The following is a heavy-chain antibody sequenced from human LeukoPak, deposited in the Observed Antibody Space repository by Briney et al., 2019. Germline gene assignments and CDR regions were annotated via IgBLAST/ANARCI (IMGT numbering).Heavy chain of an antibody. Sequence: GGSLRLSCAASGFSFSNYNMNWVRQAPGEGLEWIAYISYSATLIYYADSVKGRFTISRETATDSVFLQMNSLRADDTAVYYCARDDDTGSYFGQDVFDIWGQGTMVTVAS. D-gene: IGHD1-26*01. CDR1: GFSFSNYN. J-gene: IGHJ3*02. CDR2: ISYSATLI. V-gene: IGHV3-48*01. CDR3: ARDDDTGSYFGQDVFDI.